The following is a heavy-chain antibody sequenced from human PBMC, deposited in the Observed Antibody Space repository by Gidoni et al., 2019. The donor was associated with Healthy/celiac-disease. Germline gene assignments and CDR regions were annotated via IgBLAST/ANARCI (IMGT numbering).Heavy chain of an antibody. J-gene: IGHJ5*02. Sequence: QVQLQEAGPGLVKPSQTLSRTCTGSGGTSSRGSYYWSLIRQPSGKGLELIGRIYTSGSTNYNPSLKSRVTISVDTSKTQFSLKLSSVTAADTAVYYCARDRGSGWYHFFAWCQGTLVTVSS. CDR2: IYTSGST. CDR1: GGTSSRGSYY. D-gene: IGHD6-19*01. CDR3: ARDRGSGWYHFFA. V-gene: IGHV4-61*02.